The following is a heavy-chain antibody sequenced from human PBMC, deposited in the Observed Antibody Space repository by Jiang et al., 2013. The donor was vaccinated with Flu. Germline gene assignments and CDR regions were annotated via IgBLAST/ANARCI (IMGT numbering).Heavy chain of an antibody. D-gene: IGHD2-2*01. V-gene: IGHV4-34*01. CDR1: GGSFSGYY. CDR3: ARGDTIVVVPAAMPSWFDP. CDR2: INHSGST. Sequence: LLKPSETLSLTCAVYGGSFSGYYWSWIRQPPGKGLEWIGEINHSGSTNYNPSLKSRVTISVDTSKNQFSLKLSSVTAADTAVYYCARGDTIVVVPAAMPSWFDPWGQGTLVTVSS. J-gene: IGHJ5*02.